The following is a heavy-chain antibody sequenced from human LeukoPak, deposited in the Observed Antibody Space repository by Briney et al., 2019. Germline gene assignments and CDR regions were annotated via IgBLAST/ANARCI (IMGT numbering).Heavy chain of an antibody. CDR3: ARGYCSNTSCNYYYAMDV. V-gene: IGHV3-74*01. Sequence: GGSLRLSCAVSGFTISSYWMHWVRQAPGKGLVWVSRINSVGSYTNYADSVKGRFTISGDNGKNTLYLQMNSLRAEDTAVYYCARGYCSNTSCNYYYAMDVWGQGTTVTVSS. CDR2: INSVGSYT. J-gene: IGHJ6*02. D-gene: IGHD2-2*01. CDR1: GFTISSYW.